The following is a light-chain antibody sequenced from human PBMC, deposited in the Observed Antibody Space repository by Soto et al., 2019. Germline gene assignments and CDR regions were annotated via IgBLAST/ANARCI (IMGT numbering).Light chain of an antibody. CDR1: QSVRTT. CDR3: RQYNNWPFT. J-gene: IGKJ4*01. V-gene: IGKV3-15*01. Sequence: EIVMTQSPASLSVSPGERATLSCGAGQSVRTTLAWNQQRPGQFVRPLISGASSRATGIPAMFSGRGSETEFPLTISSLQSEDFGVNYCRQYNNWPFTFGGDQGG. CDR2: GAS.